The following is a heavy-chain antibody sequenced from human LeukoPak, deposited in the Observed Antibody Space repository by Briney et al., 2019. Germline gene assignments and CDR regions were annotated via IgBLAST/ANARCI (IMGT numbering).Heavy chain of an antibody. D-gene: IGHD5-18*01. Sequence: GASVKVSCKASGYTFTSYGISWVRQAPGQGLEWMGWISGYNGDTKYAQKFQDRVTMTTDTSTRTAYMELRSLRSDDTAVYYCARDWVYSYGTAFEYWGQGTLVTVPS. J-gene: IGHJ4*02. CDR1: GYTFTSYG. V-gene: IGHV1-18*01. CDR2: ISGYNGDT. CDR3: ARDWVYSYGTAFEY.